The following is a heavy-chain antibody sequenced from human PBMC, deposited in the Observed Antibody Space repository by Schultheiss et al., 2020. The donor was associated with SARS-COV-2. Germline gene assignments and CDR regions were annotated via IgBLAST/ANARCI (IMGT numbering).Heavy chain of an antibody. CDR1: GFTFSSYW. Sequence: GGSLRLSCVASGFTFSSYWMHWVRQAPGKGLVWVSRIKSDGRSTSYADSVKGRFTISRDNAKNSLYLQMNSLRAEDTAVYYCAREMGGWGQGTMVTVSS. J-gene: IGHJ3*01. CDR2: IKSDGRST. CDR3: AREMGG. D-gene: IGHD5-24*01. V-gene: IGHV3-74*01.